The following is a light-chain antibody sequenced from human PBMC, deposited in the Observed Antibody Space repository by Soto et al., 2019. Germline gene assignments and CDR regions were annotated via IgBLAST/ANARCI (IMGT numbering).Light chain of an antibody. J-gene: IGKJ1*01. V-gene: IGKV1-5*01. CDR3: QQYNSYWT. CDR2: DAS. Sequence: DIQMTQFPSALSASVGDRVTITCRASQNVNNWLAWYQHKPGKAPQLLIYDASVLETGVPSRFSGSGSGTELTLAISGLKSDDFATSYCQQYNSYWTFGLGTKVDIK. CDR1: QNVNNW.